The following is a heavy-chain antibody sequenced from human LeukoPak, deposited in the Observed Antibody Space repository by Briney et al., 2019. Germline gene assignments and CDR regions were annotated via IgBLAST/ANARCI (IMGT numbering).Heavy chain of an antibody. D-gene: IGHD3-10*01. CDR3: AKAVGSGSYRHSDC. CDR1: GFTSSRYA. V-gene: IGHV3-23*01. J-gene: IGHJ4*02. Sequence: PGGSLRLSCAASGFTSSRYAMTWVPQVPGKGLEWVSFISGSADTTYYAESVKGRFTISRDNSKNTLYLHMNSLTADDTAVYFCAKAVGSGSYRHSDCWGQGTLVTVSS. CDR2: ISGSADTT.